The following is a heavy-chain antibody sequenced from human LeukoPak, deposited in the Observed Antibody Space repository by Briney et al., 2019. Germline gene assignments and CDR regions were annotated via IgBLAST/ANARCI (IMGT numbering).Heavy chain of an antibody. D-gene: IGHD1-1*01. CDR2: IKQDESEK. CDR1: GFTFSNYW. V-gene: IGHV3-7*03. J-gene: IGHJ4*02. CDR3: TRHGNEKLVDY. Sequence: GGSLRLSCSASGFTFSNYWMSWVRQAPGKGLEWVANIKQDESEKYYVDSVKGRFTISRDNAKSSLYLQMNSLRAEDTAVYYCTRHGNEKLVDYWGQGTLVTVSS.